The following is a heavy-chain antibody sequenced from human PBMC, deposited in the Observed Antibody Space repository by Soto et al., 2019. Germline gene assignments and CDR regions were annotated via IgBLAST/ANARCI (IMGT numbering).Heavy chain of an antibody. CDR1: GFTFSSYS. J-gene: IGHJ4*02. CDR3: ARAYCSGGSCYSGDLFDY. CDR2: ISSSSTYI. D-gene: IGHD2-15*01. Sequence: EVQLVESGGGLVKPGGSLRLSCAASGFTFSSYSMNWVRQAPGKGLEWVSSISSSSTYIYYADSVKGRCTISRDNAKNSLYLQMNSLRAEDTAVYYCARAYCSGGSCYSGDLFDYWGQGTLVTVSS. V-gene: IGHV3-21*01.